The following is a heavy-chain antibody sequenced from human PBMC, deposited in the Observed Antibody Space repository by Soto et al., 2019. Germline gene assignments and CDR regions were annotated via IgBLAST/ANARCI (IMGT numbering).Heavy chain of an antibody. Sequence: QVQLQQWGAGLLKPSETLSLTCAVYGGSFSGYYWSWIRQPPGKGLEWIGEINHSGSTNYNPSLKRRVTISVDTSKNQFSLKLSSVTAADTAVYYCARGCSGSYYECYYYGMDVWGQGTTVTVSS. D-gene: IGHD3-10*02. CDR2: INHSGST. J-gene: IGHJ6*02. CDR1: GGSFSGYY. V-gene: IGHV4-34*01. CDR3: ARGCSGSYYECYYYGMDV.